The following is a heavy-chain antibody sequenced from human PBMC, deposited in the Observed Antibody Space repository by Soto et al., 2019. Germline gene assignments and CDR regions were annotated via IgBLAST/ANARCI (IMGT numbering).Heavy chain of an antibody. V-gene: IGHV1-2*04. Sequence: ASVKVSCKASGYTFTGYYMHWVRQAPGQGLEWMGWINPNSGGTNYAQKFQGWVTMTRETSISTAYMELSRLRSDDTAVYYCARDSPIAVAEGFDPWGQGTLVTVYS. J-gene: IGHJ5*02. D-gene: IGHD6-19*01. CDR3: ARDSPIAVAEGFDP. CDR2: INPNSGGT. CDR1: GYTFTGYY.